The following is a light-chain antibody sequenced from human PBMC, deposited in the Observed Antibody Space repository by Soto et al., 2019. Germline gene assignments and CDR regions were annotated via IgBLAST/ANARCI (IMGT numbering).Light chain of an antibody. Sequence: QSALTQPPSASGSPGQSVTISCTGTSSDIGGYNYVSWYQQHPGKAPKLMIYEVSKRPSGVPDRFSGSKSGNTASLNVSGLQAEDEAHYYCSSYAGINTYVFGTGTKLTVL. CDR1: SSDIGGYNY. J-gene: IGLJ1*01. CDR2: EVS. V-gene: IGLV2-8*01. CDR3: SSYAGINTYV.